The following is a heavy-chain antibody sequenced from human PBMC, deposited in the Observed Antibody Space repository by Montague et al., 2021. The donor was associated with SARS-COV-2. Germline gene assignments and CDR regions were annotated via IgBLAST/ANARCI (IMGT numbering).Heavy chain of an antibody. V-gene: IGHV4-39*07. D-gene: IGHD6-19*01. J-gene: IGHJ6*02. CDR1: GGSISSSSYY. CDR3: TRDSRTSGWGYWYHGLDV. Sequence: SETLSLTCTVSGGSISSSSYYWGWIRQPPGKGPEWIGSIFYSGSTYYNPSLKSRVTISVDTSKNQFSLKLSSVTAADTAVYYCTRDSRTSGWGYWYHGLDVWGQGTTVIVSS. CDR2: IFYSGST.